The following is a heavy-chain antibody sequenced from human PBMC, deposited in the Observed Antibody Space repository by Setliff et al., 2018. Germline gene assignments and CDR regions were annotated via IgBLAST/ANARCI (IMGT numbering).Heavy chain of an antibody. D-gene: IGHD6-6*01. Sequence: SETLSLTCAAYGGTFSHFYWTWIRQSPGKGLEWIGEINHSGSTNYNPSLKSRVTISIDTSKDQFSLRMSSVSAADAAIYYCARGRNVAARLLDTWGQGSRVTVSS. CDR2: INHSGST. V-gene: IGHV4-34*01. CDR3: ARGRNVAARLLDT. J-gene: IGHJ5*02. CDR1: GGTFSHFY.